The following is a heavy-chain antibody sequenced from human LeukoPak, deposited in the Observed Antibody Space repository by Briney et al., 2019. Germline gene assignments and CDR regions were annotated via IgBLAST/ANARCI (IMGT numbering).Heavy chain of an antibody. Sequence: ASVKVSCKASGYTFTSYDINWVRQAPGQGLEWMGCISAYNGNTNYAQKLQGRVTMTTDTSTSTAYMELRSLRSDDTAVYYCARDAALSYYYDSSGYYSAYWGQGTLVTVSS. CDR1: GYTFTSYD. V-gene: IGHV1-18*01. CDR3: ARDAALSYYYDSSGYYSAY. CDR2: ISAYNGNT. D-gene: IGHD3-22*01. J-gene: IGHJ4*02.